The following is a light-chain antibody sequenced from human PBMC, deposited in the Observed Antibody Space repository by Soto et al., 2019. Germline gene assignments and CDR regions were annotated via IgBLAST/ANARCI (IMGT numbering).Light chain of an antibody. CDR3: QQRHMWPIT. V-gene: IGKV3-11*01. J-gene: IGKJ5*01. CDR1: QSFRGL. CDR2: DAY. Sequence: EVVLTRSPVTLSLSPGERATLSCRASQSFRGLLAWYQRKPGQAPRLLIYDAYNRATGIPPRFSGSGSGTDFTLTISSLEPEDSAVYYCQQRHMWPITFGQGTRLEI.